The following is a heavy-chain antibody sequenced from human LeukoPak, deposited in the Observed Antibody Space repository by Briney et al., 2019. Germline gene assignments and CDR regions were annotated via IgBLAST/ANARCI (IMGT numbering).Heavy chain of an antibody. CDR2: VDHTGST. V-gene: IGHV4-59*12. CDR3: AVQSSSWYLLAFDY. Sequence: SETLSLTCSVSDDSITMYYWTWIRQPPGKGLEWIGYVDHTGSTNFNPSLNGRVSISRDTTKNLFSLKLSSVTAADTAVYYCAVQSSSWYLLAFDYWGQGTLVTVSS. J-gene: IGHJ4*02. CDR1: DDSITMYY. D-gene: IGHD6-13*01.